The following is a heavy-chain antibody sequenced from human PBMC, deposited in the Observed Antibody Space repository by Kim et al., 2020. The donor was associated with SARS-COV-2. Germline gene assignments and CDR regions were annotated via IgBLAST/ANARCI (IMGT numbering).Heavy chain of an antibody. CDR1: GFTFSGSA. D-gene: IGHD3-10*01. Sequence: GGSLRLSCAASGFTFSGSAMHWVRQASGKGLEWVGRIRSKANSYATAYAASVKGRFTISRDDSKNTAYLQMNSLKTEDTAVYYCTTELASGSGMDVWGQGTTVTVSS. J-gene: IGHJ6*02. CDR2: IRSKANSYAT. CDR3: TTELASGSGMDV. V-gene: IGHV3-73*01.